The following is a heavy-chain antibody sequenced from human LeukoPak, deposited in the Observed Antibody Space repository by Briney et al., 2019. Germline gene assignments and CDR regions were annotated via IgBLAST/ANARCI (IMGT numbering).Heavy chain of an antibody. V-gene: IGHV4-34*01. CDR3: ARRLGYYYDSSGYFPFDY. CDR2: INHSGST. J-gene: IGHJ4*02. CDR1: GGSFSGYY. Sequence: TASETLSLTCAVYGGSFSGYYWSWIRQPPGKGLEWIGEINHSGSTNYNPSLKSRVTISVDTSKNQFSLKLCSVTAADTAVYYCARRLGYYYDSSGYFPFDYWGQGTLVTVSS. D-gene: IGHD3-22*01.